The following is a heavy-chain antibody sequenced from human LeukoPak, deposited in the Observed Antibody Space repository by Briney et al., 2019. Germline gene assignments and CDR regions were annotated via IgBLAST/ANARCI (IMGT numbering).Heavy chain of an antibody. Sequence: PGGSLRLSCSASGFTFSSYAMHWVRQAPGKGLEYVSAISSNGGSTYYADSVKGRFTISRDNSKNTLYLQMSSLRAEDTAVYYCVKGCSSTSFYFDSWGQGTLVIVSS. V-gene: IGHV3-64D*06. J-gene: IGHJ4*02. CDR3: VKGCSSTSFYFDS. CDR1: GFTFSSYA. D-gene: IGHD2-2*01. CDR2: ISSNGGST.